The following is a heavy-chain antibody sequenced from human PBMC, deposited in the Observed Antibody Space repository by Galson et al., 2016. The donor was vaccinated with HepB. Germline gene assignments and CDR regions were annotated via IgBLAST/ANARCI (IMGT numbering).Heavy chain of an antibody. CDR2: IRTKAYGETT. V-gene: IGHV3-49*04. D-gene: IGHD6-6*01. CDR1: GFSFDEYA. Sequence: SLRLSCAASGFSFDEYALSWVRQAPGKGLEWVGFIRTKAYGETTEYAASVKDRFTISRDDSKSIAYLQMNSLKTEDTAVYYCTTDDSGSPEGFFDHWGQGPLVTFSS. CDR3: TTDDSGSPEGFFDH. J-gene: IGHJ4*02.